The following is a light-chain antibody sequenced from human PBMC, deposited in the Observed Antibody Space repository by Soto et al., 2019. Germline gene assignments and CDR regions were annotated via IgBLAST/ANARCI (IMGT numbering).Light chain of an antibody. V-gene: IGLV1-40*01. J-gene: IGLJ1*01. CDR1: SSNIGAGYD. CDR3: QSYDSSLSADYV. Sequence: QPVLTQPPSVSGAPGQRVTISCTGRSSNIGAGYDVHWYQQLPGTAPKLLIYGNINRPSGAPDRFSGSKSGTSASLAITGLQAEDEADYYCQSYDSSLSADYVFGTGTKLTVL. CDR2: GNI.